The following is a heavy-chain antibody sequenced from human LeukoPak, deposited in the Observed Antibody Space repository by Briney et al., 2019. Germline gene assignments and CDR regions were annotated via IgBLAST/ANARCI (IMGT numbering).Heavy chain of an antibody. D-gene: IGHD6-19*01. V-gene: IGHV1-2*02. J-gene: IGHJ4*02. Sequence: ASVKVSCKAFGYTFTSYYMHWVRQAPGQGLEYMGWINPNTGGTHYAQNFQGRVTMTRDTSISTAYMDLSGLRSDDTAMYYCAKVIEGAVAFDYWGQGTLVTVSS. CDR3: AKVIEGAVAFDY. CDR1: GYTFTSYY. CDR2: INPNTGGT.